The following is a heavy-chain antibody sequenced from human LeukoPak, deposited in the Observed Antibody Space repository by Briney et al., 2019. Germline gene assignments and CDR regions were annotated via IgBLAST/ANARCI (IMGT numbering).Heavy chain of an antibody. CDR1: GYTFTNYA. J-gene: IGHJ6*03. D-gene: IGHD5-12*01. CDR2: ITADGGST. Sequence: SCKASGYTFTNYAMNWVRQAPGKGLEWVAAITADGGSTHYTTSVKGRFIISRDTPKNTLSLQMNNLRAEDTAVYFCARVWLRDYMDVWGEGTTVSVSS. CDR3: ARVWLRDYMDV. V-gene: IGHV3-23*01.